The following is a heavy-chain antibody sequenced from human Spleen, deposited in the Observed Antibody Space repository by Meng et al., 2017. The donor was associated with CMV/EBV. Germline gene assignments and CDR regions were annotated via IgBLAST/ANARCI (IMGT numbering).Heavy chain of an antibody. D-gene: IGHD3-10*01. CDR2: ISHDGRDK. Sequence: GESLKISCVASGFIFSDYGLHWVRQTPGKGLEWVAYISHDGRDKYYGDSVTGRFTISRDNSRNTLYLQMNSLRAEDTAVYYCARDLHPYYYGSGSYYSWVSWGNYYYYGMDVWGQGTTVTVSS. CDR1: GFIFSDYG. J-gene: IGHJ6*02. V-gene: IGHV3-30*03. CDR3: ARDLHPYYYGSGSYYSWVSWGNYYYYGMDV.